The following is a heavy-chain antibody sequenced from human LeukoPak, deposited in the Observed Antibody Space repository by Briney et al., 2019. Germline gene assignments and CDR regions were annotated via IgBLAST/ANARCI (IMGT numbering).Heavy chain of an antibody. D-gene: IGHD5-18*01. CDR3: ARGGWSYGYGLFDY. CDR1: GGSFSGYY. J-gene: IGHJ4*02. CDR2: INHSGST. V-gene: IGHV4-34*01. Sequence: SETLSLTCAVYGGSFSGYYWRWIRQPPGKGLEWIGEINHSGSTNYNPSLKSRVTISVDTSKNQYSLKLSSVTASDTAVYYCARGGWSYGYGLFDYWGQGTLVTVSS.